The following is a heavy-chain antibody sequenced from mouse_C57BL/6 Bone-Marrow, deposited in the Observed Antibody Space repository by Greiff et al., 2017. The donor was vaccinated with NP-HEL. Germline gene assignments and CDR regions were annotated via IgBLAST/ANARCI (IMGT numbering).Heavy chain of an antibody. CDR2: SRNKANDYTT. V-gene: IGHV7-1*01. J-gene: IGHJ1*03. Sequence: EVKVVESGGGLVQSGRSLRLSCATSGFTFSDFYMEWVRQAPGKGLEWIAASRNKANDYTTEYSASVKGRFIVSRDTSQSILYLQMNALRAEDTAIYYCARDDPKDWYFDVWGTGTTVTVSS. CDR1: GFTFSDFY. CDR3: ARDDPKDWYFDV.